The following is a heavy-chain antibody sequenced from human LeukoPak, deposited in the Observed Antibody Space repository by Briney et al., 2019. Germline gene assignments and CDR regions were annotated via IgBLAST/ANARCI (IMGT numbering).Heavy chain of an antibody. CDR1: GFTFDDYA. Sequence: GGSLRLSCADSGFTFDDYAMHWVRQAPGKGLEWVSGISWNSGSIGYADSVKGRFTISRDNAKNSLYLQMNSLRAEDTALYYCAKAAMIVVASWFDPWGQGTLVTVSS. V-gene: IGHV3-9*01. J-gene: IGHJ5*02. CDR3: AKAAMIVVASWFDP. D-gene: IGHD3-22*01. CDR2: ISWNSGSI.